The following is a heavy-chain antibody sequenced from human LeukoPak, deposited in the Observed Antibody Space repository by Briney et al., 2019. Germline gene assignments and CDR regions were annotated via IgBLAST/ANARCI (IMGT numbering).Heavy chain of an antibody. V-gene: IGHV3-48*01. J-gene: IGHJ4*01. CDR3: ARDHRYAFDN. D-gene: IGHD5-12*01. CDR1: GFNFTDYS. CDR2: IGISSGNT. Sequence: GGSLRLSCAASGFNFTDYSMNWVRQAPGKGREWISYIGISSGNTKYADSVKGRFTISRDKARNSLYLQMNSLRVEDTAMYYCARDHRYAFDNWGHGTLVTVSS.